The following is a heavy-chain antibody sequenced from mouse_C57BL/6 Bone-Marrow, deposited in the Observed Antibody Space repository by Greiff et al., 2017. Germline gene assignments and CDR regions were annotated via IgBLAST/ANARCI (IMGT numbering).Heavy chain of an antibody. J-gene: IGHJ4*01. CDR3: ARTTVVATDYAMDD. D-gene: IGHD1-1*01. Sequence: EVQVVESGGGLVQPGGSLSLSCAASGFTFTDYYMSWVRQPPGKALEWLGFLRNKANGYTTEYSASVKGRFTISRDNSQSILYLQMNALRAEDSATYYCARTTVVATDYAMDDWGQGTSVTVSS. CDR2: LRNKANGYTT. CDR1: GFTFTDYY. V-gene: IGHV7-3*01.